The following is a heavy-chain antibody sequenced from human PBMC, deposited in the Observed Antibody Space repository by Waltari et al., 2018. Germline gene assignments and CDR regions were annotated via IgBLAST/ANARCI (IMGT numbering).Heavy chain of an antibody. Sequence: EEQLVESGGGLVQPGDSLRLSCAASGFTFISFWLNWFLQAPGRGPLWVSRISTDASDTTYADSVKGRFTISRDNARNTLYLQMNRLRAEDTAVYFCARVSRRTYRSPVPGRHYYYGMDVWGQGTTVTVSS. D-gene: IGHD1-1*01. CDR1: GFTFISFW. CDR2: ISTDASDT. V-gene: IGHV3-74*03. CDR3: ARVSRRTYRSPVPGRHYYYGMDV. J-gene: IGHJ6*02.